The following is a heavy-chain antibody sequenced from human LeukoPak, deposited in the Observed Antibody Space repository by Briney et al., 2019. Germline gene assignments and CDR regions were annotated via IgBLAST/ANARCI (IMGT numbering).Heavy chain of an antibody. Sequence: PSETLSLTCTVSGGSISSYYWSWIRQPPGKGLEWIGYIYYSGSTNYNPSLKSRVTISVDTSKNEFSLELSSVTAADTAVYYCARGTCSNGVCYRYGEGFHYWGQGTLVTVSS. V-gene: IGHV4-59*01. J-gene: IGHJ4*02. CDR2: IYYSGST. CDR3: ARGTCSNGVCYRYGEGFHY. CDR1: GGSISSYY. D-gene: IGHD2-8*01.